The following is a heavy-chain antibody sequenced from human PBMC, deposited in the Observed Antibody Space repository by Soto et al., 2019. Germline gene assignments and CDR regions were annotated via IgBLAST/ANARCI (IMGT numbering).Heavy chain of an antibody. CDR3: ARILDFWSGHGVFDI. CDR2: LYYSGTT. V-gene: IGHV4-31*03. J-gene: IGHJ3*02. Sequence: QVQLQESGPGLVKPSQTLSLTCTVSGGSVTSVGYYWAWIRQHPGKGLEFIGHLYYSGTTYYNPTLRSRVTISEDTSKNHFSPQLTSVTAADTAVYYCARILDFWSGHGVFDIWGQGTMVTVSS. CDR1: GGSVTSVGYY. D-gene: IGHD3-3*01.